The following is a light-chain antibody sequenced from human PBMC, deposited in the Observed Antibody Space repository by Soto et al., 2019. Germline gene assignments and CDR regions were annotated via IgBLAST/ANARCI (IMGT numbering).Light chain of an antibody. CDR1: SGDVGGYKY. J-gene: IGLJ2*01. CDR3: SSYTRSSHVV. V-gene: IGLV2-14*03. CDR2: DVS. Sequence: QAVVTQPASVSGSPGQSITISCTGTSGDVGGYKYVSWYQQHPGKAPKLMIYDVSHRPAGVSTRFSGSKSGNTASLTISGLQAEDEADYYCSSYTRSSHVVFGGGTKLTVL.